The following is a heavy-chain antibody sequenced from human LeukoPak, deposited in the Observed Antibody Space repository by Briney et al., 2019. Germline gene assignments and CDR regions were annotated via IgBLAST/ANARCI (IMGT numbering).Heavy chain of an antibody. V-gene: IGHV3-64*01. D-gene: IGHD2-8*01. CDR3: AREVYAGNWFDP. CDR1: GFTFSTCA. CDR2: ISGNGDST. J-gene: IGHJ5*02. Sequence: GGSLRLSCAASGFTFSTCAMHWVRQAPGKGLEYVAAISGNGDSTYYANSVKGRFTITRDNSKNTLYLQMGSLRPEDMAVYYCAREVYAGNWFDPWGPGTLVTVSS.